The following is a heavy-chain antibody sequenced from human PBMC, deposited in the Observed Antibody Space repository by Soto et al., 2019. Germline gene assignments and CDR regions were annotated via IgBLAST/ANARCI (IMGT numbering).Heavy chain of an antibody. J-gene: IGHJ5*02. V-gene: IGHV1-8*01. CDR3: ARSPNDDFWSGYPFYNLFAP. D-gene: IGHD3-3*01. CDR1: GYTFTSYD. CDR2: MNPNSGNT. Sequence: ASVKVSCKASGYTFTSYDINWVRQATGQGLEWMGWMNPNSGNTGYAQKFQGRVTMTRNTSISTAYMELSSLRSEDTAVYYCARSPNDDFWSGYPFYNLFAPRGQGSSVTVSS.